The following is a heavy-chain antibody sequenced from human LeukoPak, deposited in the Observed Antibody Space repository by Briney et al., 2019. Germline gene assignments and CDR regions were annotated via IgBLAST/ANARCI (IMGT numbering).Heavy chain of an antibody. J-gene: IGHJ3*02. CDR1: GFTFSGSA. CDR2: IGSRANTYAT. D-gene: IGHD6-19*01. CDR3: TRHSDSSGWYAGIDAFDI. Sequence: PGGSLRLSCAASGFTFSGSAMHWVRQASGKGLEWVGRIGSRANTYATAYAASVKGRFTISRDDPKNRAYLQMNSLKTEDTAVYYCTRHSDSSGWYAGIDAFDIWGQGTMATVSS. V-gene: IGHV3-73*01.